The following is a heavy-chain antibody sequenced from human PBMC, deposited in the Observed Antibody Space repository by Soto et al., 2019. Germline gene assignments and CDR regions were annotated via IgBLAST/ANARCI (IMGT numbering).Heavy chain of an antibody. CDR2: IYYSGST. CDR3: ARAPGYSYGNYYYYYGMDV. J-gene: IGHJ6*02. CDR1: GGSISSGGYY. D-gene: IGHD5-18*01. V-gene: IGHV4-31*03. Sequence: SETLSLTCTVSGGSISSGGYYWSWIRQHPGKGLEWIGYIYYSGSTYYNPTLKSRVTISVDTSKNQFSLKLSSVTAADTAVYYCARAPGYSYGNYYYYYGMDVWGQGTTVTVS.